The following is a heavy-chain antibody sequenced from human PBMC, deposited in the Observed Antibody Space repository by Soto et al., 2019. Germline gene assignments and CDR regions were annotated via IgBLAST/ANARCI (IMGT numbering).Heavy chain of an antibody. V-gene: IGHV4-4*02. Sequence: SETLSLTCAVSGGSVSATNCWNWIRQPPGKGLEWIGEINLSGTTNYNPSLKRRVIISVDPSKNQFSLRLTAVTAADTAVYYCARAYYDTSGYSLDPWGQGTLVTVSS. D-gene: IGHD3-22*01. J-gene: IGHJ5*02. CDR1: GGSVSATNC. CDR3: ARAYYDTSGYSLDP. CDR2: INLSGTT.